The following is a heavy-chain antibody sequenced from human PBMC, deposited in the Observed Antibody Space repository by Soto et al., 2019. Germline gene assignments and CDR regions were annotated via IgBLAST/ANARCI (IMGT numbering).Heavy chain of an antibody. CDR1: GLTFSSYG. J-gene: IGHJ4*02. D-gene: IGHD2-2*01. CDR3: AKDRVSPKYCSSTSCQSGLDY. CDR2: IWYDGSNK. Sequence: GGSLRVSCAASGLTFSSYGMHWVRQAPGKGLEWVAVIWYDGSNKYYADSVKGRFTISRDNSKNTLYLQMNSLRAEDTAVYYCAKDRVSPKYCSSTSCQSGLDYWGQGTLVTVSS. V-gene: IGHV3-33*06.